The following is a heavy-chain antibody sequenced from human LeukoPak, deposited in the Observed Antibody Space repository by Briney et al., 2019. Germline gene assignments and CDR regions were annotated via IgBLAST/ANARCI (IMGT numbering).Heavy chain of an antibody. J-gene: IGHJ4*02. V-gene: IGHV3-30*02. Sequence: PGGSLRLTCAASEFTFSSYGMNWVRQAPAKGLEWVAYIRYDGSNKYYADSVKGRFTISRDNSKNTLYLQMNSLRAEDTAVYYCAKDLAKKIAAAGSGRAPGDYWGQGTLVTVSS. D-gene: IGHD6-13*01. CDR3: AKDLAKKIAAAGSGRAPGDY. CDR2: IRYDGSNK. CDR1: EFTFSSYG.